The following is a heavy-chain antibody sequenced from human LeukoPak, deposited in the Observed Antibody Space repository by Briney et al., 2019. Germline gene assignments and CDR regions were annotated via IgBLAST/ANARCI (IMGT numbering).Heavy chain of an antibody. V-gene: IGHV4-34*01. Sequence: SETLSLTCAVYGGSFSGYYWSWIRQPPGKGLEWIGEINHSGSTNYNPSLKSRVTISVDTSKNQFSLKLSSVTAAVTAVYYCARGWRSWFDPWGQGTLVTVSS. J-gene: IGHJ5*02. CDR2: INHSGST. CDR1: GGSFSGYY. CDR3: ARGWRSWFDP.